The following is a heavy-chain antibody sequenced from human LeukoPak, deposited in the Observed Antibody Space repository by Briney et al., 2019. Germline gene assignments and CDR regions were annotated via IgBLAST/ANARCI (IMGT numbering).Heavy chain of an antibody. V-gene: IGHV3-11*01. CDR3: AKGYSYGQVDGMDV. CDR2: ISSSGSTI. CDR1: GFTFSDYY. Sequence: PGGSLRLSCAASGFTFSDYYMSWIRQAPGKGLEWASYISSSGSTIYYADSVKGRFTISRDNSKITLYLQMNSLRAEDTAVYYCAKGYSYGQVDGMDVWGQGTTVTVSS. D-gene: IGHD5-18*01. J-gene: IGHJ6*02.